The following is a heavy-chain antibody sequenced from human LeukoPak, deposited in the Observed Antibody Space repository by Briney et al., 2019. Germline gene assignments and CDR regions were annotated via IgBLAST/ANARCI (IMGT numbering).Heavy chain of an antibody. CDR3: ASSKAYDSSGYYETTCFDY. CDR1: GYTFSSYA. CDR2: INPNSGGT. Sequence: GASVKVSCKASGYTFSSYAIHWVRQAPGQGLEWMGWINPNSGGTNYAQKFQGRVTMTRDTSISTAYMELSRLRSDDTAVYYCASSKAYDSSGYYETTCFDYWGQGTLVTVSS. J-gene: IGHJ4*02. V-gene: IGHV1-2*02. D-gene: IGHD3-22*01.